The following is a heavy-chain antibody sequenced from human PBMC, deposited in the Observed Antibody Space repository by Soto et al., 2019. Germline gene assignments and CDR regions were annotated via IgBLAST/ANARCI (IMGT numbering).Heavy chain of an antibody. J-gene: IGHJ4*02. CDR2: IYYSGST. Sequence: TSETLSLTCTVSGGSISSGDYYWSWIRQPPGKGLEWIGYIYYSGSTYYNPSLKSRVTISVDTSKNQFSLKLSSVTAADTAVYYCARGLNWNDVWWDYWGQGTLVTVSS. D-gene: IGHD1-1*01. V-gene: IGHV4-30-4*01. CDR3: ARGLNWNDVWWDY. CDR1: GGSISSGDYY.